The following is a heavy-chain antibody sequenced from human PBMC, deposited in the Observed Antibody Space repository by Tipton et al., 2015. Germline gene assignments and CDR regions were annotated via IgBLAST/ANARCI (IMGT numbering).Heavy chain of an antibody. V-gene: IGHV5-51*01. D-gene: IGHD6-19*01. Sequence: QVTISADKSINTAYLQWRSLKTSDTAMYYCARHRGQWLDFDYWGQGTLVTVSS. CDR3: ARHRGQWLDFDY. J-gene: IGHJ4*02.